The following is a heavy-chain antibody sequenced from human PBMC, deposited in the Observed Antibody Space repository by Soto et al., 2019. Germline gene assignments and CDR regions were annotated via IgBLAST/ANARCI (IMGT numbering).Heavy chain of an antibody. Sequence: PSETLSLTCTVSGGSISSSSYYWGWIRQPPGKGLEWIGSIYYSGSTYYNPSLKSRVTISVDTSKDQFSLKLSSVTAADTAVYYCARHEAIYYCDSSGNYFGNWGQGTLVTVSS. CDR3: ARHEAIYYCDSSGNYFGN. CDR2: IYYSGST. J-gene: IGHJ4*02. CDR1: GGSISSSSYY. D-gene: IGHD3-22*01. V-gene: IGHV4-39*01.